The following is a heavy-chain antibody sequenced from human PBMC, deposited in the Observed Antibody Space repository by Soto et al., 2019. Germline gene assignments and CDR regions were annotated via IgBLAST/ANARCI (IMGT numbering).Heavy chain of an antibody. D-gene: IGHD6-13*01. J-gene: IGHJ6*02. V-gene: IGHV4-4*02. CDR1: GGSISSSNW. Sequence: SETLSLTCAGSGGSISSSNWWSWVRQPPGKGLEWIGEIYHSGSTNYNPSLKSRVTISVDKSKNQFSLKLSSVTAADTAVYYCARDPNSSSWYLYYYYYGMDVWGQGTTVTVSS. CDR3: ARDPNSSSWYLYYYYYGMDV. CDR2: IYHSGST.